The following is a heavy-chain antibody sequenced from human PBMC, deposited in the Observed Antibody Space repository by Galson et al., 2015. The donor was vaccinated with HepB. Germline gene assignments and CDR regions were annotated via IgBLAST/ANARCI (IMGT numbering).Heavy chain of an antibody. CDR1: GFTFSNYW. D-gene: IGHD5-18*01. CDR2: INSDGGST. J-gene: IGHJ4*02. CDR3: ARGYSNGYRIDY. Sequence: SLRLSCAASGFTFSNYWMHWVRQGPGKGLVWVSRINSDGGSTSYADSVKGRFTISRDNAKNTLYLQMNSLRAEDTAVYYCARGYSNGYRIDYWGQGALVTVSS. V-gene: IGHV3-74*01.